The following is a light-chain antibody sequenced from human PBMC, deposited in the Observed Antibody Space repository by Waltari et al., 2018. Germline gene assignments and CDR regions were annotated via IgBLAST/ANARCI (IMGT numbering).Light chain of an antibody. V-gene: IGLV2-8*01. Sequence: QSALTQPPSASGSPGQSVTISCTGTSGDVGDYNYVSWYQQHPGKATKLMIYEVTKRPSGVPDRFSGSKSGNTASLTVSGLQAEDEADYYCSSYGGGNNLAVFGGGTKLTVL. J-gene: IGLJ2*01. CDR3: SSYGGGNNLAV. CDR2: EVT. CDR1: SGDVGDYNY.